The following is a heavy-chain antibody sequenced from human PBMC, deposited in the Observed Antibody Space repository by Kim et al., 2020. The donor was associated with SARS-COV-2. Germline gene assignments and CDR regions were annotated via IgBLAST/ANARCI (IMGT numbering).Heavy chain of an antibody. CDR3: ARDPPGPDYSFDL. CDR2: IDYSGGT. J-gene: IGHJ3*01. Sequence: SETLSLTCLVSGGSISNHYWSWIRQPPGKGLEWIGYIDYSGGTNSNPSLQSRVTISVDTSKNQFSLKLYSVTAADTAVYYCARDPPGPDYSFDLWGQGTMVTVSS. D-gene: IGHD5-12*01. V-gene: IGHV4-59*11. CDR1: GGSISNHY.